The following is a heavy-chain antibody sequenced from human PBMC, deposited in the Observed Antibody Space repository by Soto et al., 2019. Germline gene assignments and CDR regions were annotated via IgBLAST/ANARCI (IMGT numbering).Heavy chain of an antibody. CDR3: ARGGAWPEV. J-gene: IGHJ4*02. V-gene: IGHV3-7*01. CDR1: GFTFSSFS. CDR2: IRPDGSGE. Sequence: GGSLRLSCRGSGFTFSSFSMSWVRQTPGKGLEWVANIRPDGSGENYADSVRGRFTISRDNAQNSLSLQMNSLRDDDTAIYFCARGGAWPEVWGQGTLVTVSS.